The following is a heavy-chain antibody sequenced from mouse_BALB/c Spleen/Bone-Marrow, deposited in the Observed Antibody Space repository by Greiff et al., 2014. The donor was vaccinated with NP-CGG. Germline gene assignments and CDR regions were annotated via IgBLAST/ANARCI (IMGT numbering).Heavy chain of an antibody. J-gene: IGHJ2*01. Sequence: QVQLQQSGAELAKPGASVKMSCKASGYTFTNYWMHWVKQRPGQGLEWIGYINPSTGYTEYNQKFKDKATLTADKSSSTAYVQLSSLTSEDSAVYYCARIYYYGRDYWGQGTTLTVSS. V-gene: IGHV1-7*01. CDR2: INPSTGYT. CDR1: GYTFTNYW. D-gene: IGHD1-1*01. CDR3: ARIYYYGRDY.